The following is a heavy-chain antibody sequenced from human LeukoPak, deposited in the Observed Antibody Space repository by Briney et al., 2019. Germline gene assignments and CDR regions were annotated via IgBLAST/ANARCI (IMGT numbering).Heavy chain of an antibody. CDR3: ARESAEDSYPRDYYYGMDV. Sequence: ASVTVSCKASGYTFTSYYMHWVRQAPGQGLEWMGIINPSGGSTSYAQKFQGRVTMTRDTSTSTVYMELSSLRSEDTAVYYCARESAEDSYPRDYYYGMDVWGQGTTVTVTS. J-gene: IGHJ6*02. CDR2: INPSGGST. CDR1: GYTFTSYY. V-gene: IGHV1-46*01. D-gene: IGHD5-18*01.